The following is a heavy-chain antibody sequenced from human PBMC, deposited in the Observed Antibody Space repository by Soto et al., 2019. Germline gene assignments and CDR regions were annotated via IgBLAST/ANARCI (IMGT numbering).Heavy chain of an antibody. CDR1: GFTFSSYA. CDR2: ISGSGGST. J-gene: IGHJ3*02. V-gene: IGHV3-23*01. CDR3: AKDLKLWIVVVVVAATRASAFDI. Sequence: EVQLLESGGGLVQPGGSLRLSCAASGFTFSSYAMSWVRQAPGKGLEWVSAISGSGGSTYYADSVKGRFTISRDNSKNTPYLQMNSLRAEDTAVYYCAKDLKLWIVVVVVAATRASAFDIWGQGTMVTVSS. D-gene: IGHD2-15*01.